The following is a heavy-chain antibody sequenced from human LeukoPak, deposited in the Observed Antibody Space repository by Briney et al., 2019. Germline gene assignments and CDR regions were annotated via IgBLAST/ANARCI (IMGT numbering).Heavy chain of an antibody. CDR2: ISTFGGNA. D-gene: IGHD3-22*01. Sequence: ASVKVSCKASGYAFSSYGVSWVRQAPGQGLEWMGWISTFGGNANYAQNFRGRVTMTTDTSTTTAYMELMSLNSDDTAVYYCARDFFSYDGTENNFEDTFDIWGQGTMVTVSS. CDR3: ARDFFSYDGTENNFEDTFDI. J-gene: IGHJ3*02. CDR1: GYAFSSYG. V-gene: IGHV1-18*01.